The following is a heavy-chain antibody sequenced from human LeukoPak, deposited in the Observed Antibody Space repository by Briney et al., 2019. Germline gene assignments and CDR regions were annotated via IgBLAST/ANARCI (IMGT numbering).Heavy chain of an antibody. V-gene: IGHV3-7*05. CDR3: ARDVGYDSSGYYPYYFDY. J-gene: IGHJ4*02. D-gene: IGHD3-22*01. Sequence: GGSLRLSCAASGFTFSSYWMTWVRQAPGKGLEGVANIKQDGSEKNYVDSVQGRFTISRDNAKNSLFLQMHSLRAEDTAVYYCARDVGYDSSGYYPYYFDYWGQGTLVTVSS. CDR2: IKQDGSEK. CDR1: GFTFSSYW.